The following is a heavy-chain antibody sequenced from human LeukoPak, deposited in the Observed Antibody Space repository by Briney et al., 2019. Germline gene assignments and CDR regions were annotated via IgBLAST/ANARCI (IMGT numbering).Heavy chain of an antibody. V-gene: IGHV3-30*04. CDR3: AKAPARGDY. CDR1: GFTFTGHS. CDR2: VADDEKTI. Sequence: PGGSLRLSCVASGFTFTGHSMHWVRQAPGKGLEWVAVVADDEKTIFYADSLKGRFTVSRDNSKNTVYLQMNSLRAEDTAVYYCAKAPARGDYWGQGTLVTVSS. J-gene: IGHJ4*02.